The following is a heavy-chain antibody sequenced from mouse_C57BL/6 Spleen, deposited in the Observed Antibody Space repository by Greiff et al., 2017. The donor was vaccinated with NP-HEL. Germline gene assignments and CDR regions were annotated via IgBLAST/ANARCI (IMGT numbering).Heavy chain of an antibody. J-gene: IGHJ3*01. CDR2: IHPNSGST. Sequence: QVQLQQPGAELVKPGASVKLSCKASGYTFTSYWMHWVKQRPGQGLEWIGMIHPNSGSTNYNEKFKSKATLTVDKSSSTDYMQLSSLTSEDSAVYYCAKSTVVEAWFAYWGQGTLVTVSA. V-gene: IGHV1-64*01. CDR1: GYTFTSYW. CDR3: AKSTVVEAWFAY. D-gene: IGHD1-1*01.